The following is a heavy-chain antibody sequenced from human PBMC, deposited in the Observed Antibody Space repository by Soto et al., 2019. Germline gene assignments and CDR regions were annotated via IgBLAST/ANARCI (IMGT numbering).Heavy chain of an antibody. V-gene: IGHV1-69*12. J-gene: IGHJ6*04. CDR3: ASHGLTGTWGYYDGMDV. Sequence: QVQLVQSGAEVKKPGSSVKVSCKASGGTFSSYAISWVRQAPGQGLEWLGGIIPIFGTANYAQKFQGRVTLTADESPSTAYMELSSLRSDDTAVYYGASHGLTGTWGYYDGMDVLGKWTKVTVYS. CDR2: IIPIFGTA. D-gene: IGHD1-7*01. CDR1: GGTFSSYA.